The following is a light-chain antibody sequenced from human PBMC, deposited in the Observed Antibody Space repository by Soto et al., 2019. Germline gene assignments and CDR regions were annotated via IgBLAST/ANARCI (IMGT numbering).Light chain of an antibody. J-gene: IGLJ3*02. V-gene: IGLV1-40*01. CDR1: SSDIGAGYD. CDR2: SNI. Sequence: QSVLTQPPSMSGAPGQRVTISCTGSSSDIGAGYDVHWYQQFPGTAPKLLIYSNINRPSGVPDRFSGSKSGTSASLAITGLQAEDEADYYCQSYDSSLCGSKGVFGGGTKVTVL. CDR3: QSYDSSLCGSKGV.